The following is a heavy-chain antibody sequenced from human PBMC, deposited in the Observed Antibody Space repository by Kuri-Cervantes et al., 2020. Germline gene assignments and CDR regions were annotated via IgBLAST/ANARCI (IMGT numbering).Heavy chain of an antibody. CDR3: ARFVYRSGYPAHYGMDD. CDR1: GFTFSSYA. V-gene: IGHV4-30-4*08. D-gene: IGHD6-19*01. Sequence: LRLSCAASGFTFSSYAMSWVRQAPGKGLEWIGYIYYSGNTYYNPSLKSRVTISVDTSKYQFSLKLSSVTAADTAVYYCARFVYRSGYPAHYGMDDWGQGTTVTVSS. CDR2: IYYSGNT. J-gene: IGHJ6*01.